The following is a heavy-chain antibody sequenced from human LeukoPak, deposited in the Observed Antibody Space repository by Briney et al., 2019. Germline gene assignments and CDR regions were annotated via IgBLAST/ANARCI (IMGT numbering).Heavy chain of an antibody. D-gene: IGHD3-10*01. J-gene: IGHJ6*04. CDR3: ARDPQYYYGSGSLRYYYGMDV. V-gene: IGHV3-48*03. CDR2: ISSSGDLI. CDR1: AFNLSSYE. Sequence: GGSLRLSCAASAFNLSSYEMNWVRQAPGKGLEWISYISSSGDLIYHADSVKGRFTISKDNGKNSLYLQMGSLRAEDTGVYYCARDPQYYYGSGSLRYYYGMDVWGKGTTVTVSS.